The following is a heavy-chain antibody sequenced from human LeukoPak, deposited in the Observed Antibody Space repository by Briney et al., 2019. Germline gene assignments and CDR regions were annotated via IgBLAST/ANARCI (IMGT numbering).Heavy chain of an antibody. D-gene: IGHD3-10*01. Sequence: SETLSLTCAVYGGSLSGYYWSWIRQPPGKGLEWIGEINHSGSTNYNPSLKSRVTISVDTSKNQFSLKLSSVTAADTAVYYCARESWSVGSEYFQHWGQGTLVTVSS. CDR3: ARESWSVGSEYFQH. J-gene: IGHJ1*01. V-gene: IGHV4-34*01. CDR1: GGSLSGYY. CDR2: INHSGST.